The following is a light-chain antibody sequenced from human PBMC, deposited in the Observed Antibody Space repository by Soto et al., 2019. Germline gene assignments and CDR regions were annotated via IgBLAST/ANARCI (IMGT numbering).Light chain of an antibody. Sequence: QSVLTQPPSASGTPGQRVTISCSGSSSNIGSNTVNWYQQLPGTTPKLLIYNNNQRPSGVPDRFSGSNAGTSASLAISWLQSEDEADYYCAAWDDSLNALVFGGGTKVTVL. CDR1: SSNIGSNT. CDR2: NNN. V-gene: IGLV1-44*01. J-gene: IGLJ2*01. CDR3: AAWDDSLNALV.